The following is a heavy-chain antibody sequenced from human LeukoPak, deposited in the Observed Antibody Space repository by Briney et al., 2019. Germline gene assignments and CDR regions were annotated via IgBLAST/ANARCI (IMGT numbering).Heavy chain of an antibody. CDR1: GGSFSGYY. V-gene: IGHV4-34*01. J-gene: IGHJ4*02. Sequence: SETLSLTCAVHGGSFSGYYWSWIRQPPGKGLEWIGEINHSGSTNYNPSLSSRLTISEDTSKNRFSLTLTSVTAADTAVYYCARHPSNWGAGHFDYWGQGTLVTVSS. D-gene: IGHD7-27*01. CDR2: INHSGST. CDR3: ARHPSNWGAGHFDY.